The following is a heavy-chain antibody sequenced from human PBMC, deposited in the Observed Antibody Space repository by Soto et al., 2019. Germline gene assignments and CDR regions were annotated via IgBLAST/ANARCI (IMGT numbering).Heavy chain of an antibody. CDR2: ISGSGGST. Sequence: GGSLRLSCAASGFTFSSYAMSWVRQAPGKGLEWVSAISGSGGSTYYADSVKGRFTISRDNSKNTLYLQMNSLGAEDTAVYYCAKAQFPVLRFLEWPPDPRGGLDYWGQGTLVTVSS. V-gene: IGHV3-23*01. J-gene: IGHJ4*02. D-gene: IGHD3-3*01. CDR3: AKAQFPVLRFLEWPPDPRGGLDY. CDR1: GFTFSSYA.